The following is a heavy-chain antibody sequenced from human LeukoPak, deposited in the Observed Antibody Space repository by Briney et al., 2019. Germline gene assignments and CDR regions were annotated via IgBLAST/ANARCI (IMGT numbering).Heavy chain of an antibody. Sequence: GGSLRLSCAASGFTFSNYWISRVRQAPEKWLEWVANIKADGSEKQYVDSVKGRFTISRDNAKNSLYLQMNSLRAEDTAVYYCARDPCCYSSSWGPCFDYWGQGTLVTVSS. CDR3: ARDPCCYSSSWGPCFDY. CDR1: GFTFSNYW. V-gene: IGHV3-7*01. J-gene: IGHJ4*02. CDR2: IKADGSEK. D-gene: IGHD2-2*01.